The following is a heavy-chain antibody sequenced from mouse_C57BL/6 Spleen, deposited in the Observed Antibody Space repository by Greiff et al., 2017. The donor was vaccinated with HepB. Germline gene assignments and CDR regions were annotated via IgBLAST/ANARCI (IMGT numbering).Heavy chain of an antibody. CDR2: ISDGGSYT. D-gene: IGHD3-3*01. J-gene: IGHJ4*01. Sequence: EVQGVESGGGLVKPGGSLKLSCAASGFTFSSYAMSWVRQTPEKRLEWVATISDGGSYTYYPDNVKGRFTISRDNAKNNLYLQMSHLKSEDTAMYYCARGDFMDYWGQGTSVTVSS. V-gene: IGHV5-4*01. CDR1: GFTFSSYA. CDR3: ARGDFMDY.